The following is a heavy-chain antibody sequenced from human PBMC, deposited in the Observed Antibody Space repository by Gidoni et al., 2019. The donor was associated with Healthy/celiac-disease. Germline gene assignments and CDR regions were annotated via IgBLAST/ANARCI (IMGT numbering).Heavy chain of an antibody. J-gene: IGHJ6*02. CDR2: INPNSAGT. CDR1: GSTFTGYY. V-gene: IGHV1-2*02. D-gene: IGHD2-15*01. CDR3: AIEPLTYCSGGSCYGDGMDV. Sequence: QVQLVQSGAEVKKPGASVKVSCKASGSTFTGYYMHGVRQAPGPGLAWMGWINPNSAGTHYAQKFQGRVTMTRDTSISTAYMELSRLRSDDTAVYYCAIEPLTYCSGGSCYGDGMDVWGQGTTVTVSS.